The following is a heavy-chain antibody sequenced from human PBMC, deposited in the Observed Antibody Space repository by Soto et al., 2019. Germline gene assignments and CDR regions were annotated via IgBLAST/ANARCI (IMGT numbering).Heavy chain of an antibody. V-gene: IGHV1-46*02. D-gene: IGHD3-16*01. Sequence: ASVKVSCKASGYTFNTYYMHWVRQAPGQGLEWMGTINGNGFTTKYAQQFQGRVTVTRDTSTSTVYLELSSLRSADTAVYYCTRGRPFGHWFDPWGQGTLVTVSS. CDR2: INGNGFTT. CDR1: GYTFNTYY. J-gene: IGHJ5*02. CDR3: TRGRPFGHWFDP.